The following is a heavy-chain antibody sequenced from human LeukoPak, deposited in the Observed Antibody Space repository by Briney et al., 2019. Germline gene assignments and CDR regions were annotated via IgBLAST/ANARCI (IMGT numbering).Heavy chain of an antibody. CDR2: IYYSGTT. Sequence: PSETLSLTCTVSGGSISSNYWSWIRQPPGKWLEWIGYIYYSGTTSYNPSLKSRVTISLDTSKNQFSLKVSSVTAADTAVYYCARVGWPVLLIDSWGQGTLVTVSS. D-gene: IGHD2/OR15-2a*01. V-gene: IGHV4-59*01. J-gene: IGHJ5*01. CDR1: GGSISSNY. CDR3: ARVGWPVLLIDS.